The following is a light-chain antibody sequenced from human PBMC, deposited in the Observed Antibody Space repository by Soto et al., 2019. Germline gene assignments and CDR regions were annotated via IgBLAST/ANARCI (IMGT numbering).Light chain of an antibody. Sequence: EIVLTQSPGTLSLSPGERATLSCRASQSVSSSYLAWYQQKPGQAPRLLIYGASSRATGIPDRFSGSGSGTDFTLSISSLEPEDFGVYYCQQYGDSSWTFGQGTKVDIK. CDR1: QSVSSSY. CDR2: GAS. J-gene: IGKJ1*01. CDR3: QQYGDSSWT. V-gene: IGKV3-20*01.